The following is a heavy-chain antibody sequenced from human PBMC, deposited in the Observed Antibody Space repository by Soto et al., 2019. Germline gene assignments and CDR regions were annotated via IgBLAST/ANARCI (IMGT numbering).Heavy chain of an antibody. CDR2: IVVGSGNT. CDR1: GFTFTSSA. Sequence: QMQLVQSGPEVKKPGTSVKVSCKASGFTFTSSAVQWVRQARGQRLEWIGWIVVGSGNTNYAQKVQERVTITRDMSTSTAYMELSSLRSEDTAVYYCAACYWLLPKYYFDYWGQGTLVTVSS. CDR3: AACYWLLPKYYFDY. D-gene: IGHD3-9*01. J-gene: IGHJ4*02. V-gene: IGHV1-58*01.